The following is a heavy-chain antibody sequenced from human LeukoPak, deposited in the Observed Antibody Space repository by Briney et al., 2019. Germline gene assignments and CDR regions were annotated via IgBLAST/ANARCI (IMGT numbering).Heavy chain of an antibody. CDR1: GFTLSSYT. V-gene: IGHV3-21*01. CDR2: ISSSSDYI. CDR3: ARKADAFDI. J-gene: IGHJ3*02. Sequence: GGSLRLSCAASGFTLSSYTMNWVRQAPGKGLEWVSSISSSSDYIYYADSVKGRFTISRDNAENSLFLELNSLRAEDTAVYYCARKADAFDIWGQGTTVTVSS.